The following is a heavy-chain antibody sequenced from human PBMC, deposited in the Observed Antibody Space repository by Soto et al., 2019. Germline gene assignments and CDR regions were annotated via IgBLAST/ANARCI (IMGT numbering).Heavy chain of an antibody. J-gene: IGHJ1*01. CDR1: GFTFRSYV. CDR2: TSYDGSDK. Sequence: QVQLVESGGGVVQPGTSLRVSCVGSGFTFRSYVIHWVRQAPGKGLEWVSLTSYDGSDKYYDDSVRGRFTISRDNSRNTVVLQMDSLRLEDTALYYCARWGTTGGLDVWGQGTLVSVS. V-gene: IGHV3-30*19. CDR3: ARWGTTGGLDV. D-gene: IGHD3-16*01.